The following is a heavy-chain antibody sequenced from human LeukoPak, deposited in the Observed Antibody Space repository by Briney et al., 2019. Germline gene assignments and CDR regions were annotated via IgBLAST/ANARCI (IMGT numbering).Heavy chain of an antibody. V-gene: IGHV3-23*01. J-gene: IGHJ4*02. Sequence: GGSLRLSCAASGFTFSNYAMSWVRQSPGKGLEWVSGISGSSFTTYYADSVKGRFTISRDNSKNTLFLEMNSLRVEDTAVYYCAKGRGFRVWDPWDNWGQGTLITVSS. CDR1: GFTFSNYA. CDR3: AKGRGFRVWDPWDN. D-gene: IGHD3-16*01. CDR2: ISGSSFTT.